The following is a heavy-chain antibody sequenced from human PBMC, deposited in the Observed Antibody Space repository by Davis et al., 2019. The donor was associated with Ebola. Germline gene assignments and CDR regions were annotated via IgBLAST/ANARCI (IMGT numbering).Heavy chain of an antibody. CDR3: ARLPGLQLWSGMDV. D-gene: IGHD5-18*01. CDR2: IYYSGST. CDR1: GGSISSYY. J-gene: IGHJ6*02. Sequence: MPSETLSLTCAVYGGSISSYYWSWIRQPPGKGLEWIGYIYYSGSTNYNPSLKSRVTISVDTSKNQFSLKLSSVTAADTAVYYCARLPGLQLWSGMDVWGQGTTVTVSS. V-gene: IGHV4-59*08.